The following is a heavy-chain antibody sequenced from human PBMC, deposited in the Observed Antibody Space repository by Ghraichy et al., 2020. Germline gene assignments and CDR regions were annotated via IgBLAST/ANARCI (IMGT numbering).Heavy chain of an antibody. CDR2: IYSGGST. J-gene: IGHJ4*02. CDR3: ARGGFWSGYYYFDY. V-gene: IGHV3-53*01. Sequence: GGSLRLSCAASGFTVSSNYMSWIRQAPGKGLEWVSVIYSGGSTYYADSVKGRFTISRDNSKNTLYLQMNSLRAEDTAVYYCARGGFWSGYYYFDYWGQGTLVTVSS. CDR1: GFTVSSNY. D-gene: IGHD3-3*01.